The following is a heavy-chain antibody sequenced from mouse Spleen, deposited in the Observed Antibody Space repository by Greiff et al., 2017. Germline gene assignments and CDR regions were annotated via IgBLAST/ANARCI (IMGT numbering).Heavy chain of an antibody. CDR3: ARLDTTVGFDY. Sequence: DVQLQESGPGLVKPSQSLSLTCSVTGYSITSGYYWNWIRQFPGNKLEWMGYISYDGSNNYNPSLKNRISITRDTSKNQFFLKLNSVTTEDTATYYCARLDTTVGFDYWGQGTTLTVSS. V-gene: IGHV3-6*01. CDR1: GYSITSGYY. J-gene: IGHJ2*01. CDR2: ISYDGSN. D-gene: IGHD1-1*01.